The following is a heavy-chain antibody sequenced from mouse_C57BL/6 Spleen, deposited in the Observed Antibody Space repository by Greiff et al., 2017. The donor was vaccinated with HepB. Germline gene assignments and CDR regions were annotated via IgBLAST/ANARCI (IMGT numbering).Heavy chain of an antibody. J-gene: IGHJ2*01. Sequence: VKLQESGAELARPGASVKLSCKASGYTFTSYGISWVKQRTGQGLEWIGEIYPRSGNTYYNEKFKGKATLTADKSSSTAYMELRSLTSEDSAVYFCARGITTVGYFDYWGQGTTLTVSS. V-gene: IGHV1-81*01. CDR1: GYTFTSYG. D-gene: IGHD1-1*01. CDR2: IYPRSGNT. CDR3: ARGITTVGYFDY.